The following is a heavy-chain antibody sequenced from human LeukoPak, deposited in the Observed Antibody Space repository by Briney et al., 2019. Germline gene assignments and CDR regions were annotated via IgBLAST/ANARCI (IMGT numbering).Heavy chain of an antibody. Sequence: GGSLRLSCAAFGFTFNNYWLSWVRQAPGQGLEWVANMNQDGSKKYYVDSVKGRFTISRDNAKNSLYLQMNSLRAEDTAVYYCGREMPGGSNWFDFWGQGTLVTVSS. D-gene: IGHD2-2*01. CDR3: GREMPGGSNWFDF. V-gene: IGHV3-7*01. CDR2: MNQDGSKK. J-gene: IGHJ5*01. CDR1: GFTFNNYW.